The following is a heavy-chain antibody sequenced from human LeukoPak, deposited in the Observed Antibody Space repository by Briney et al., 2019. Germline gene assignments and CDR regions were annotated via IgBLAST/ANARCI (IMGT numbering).Heavy chain of an antibody. CDR3: ARDLRTVEYYYYYYGMDV. Sequence: ASVKVSCKASGYTFTGYYMHWVRQAPGQGLEWMGWINPNSGGTNYAQKFQGRVTMTRDTSISTAYMELSRLRSDGTAVYYCARDLRTVEYYYYYYGMDVWGQGTTVTVSS. V-gene: IGHV1-2*02. J-gene: IGHJ6*02. CDR1: GYTFTGYY. CDR2: INPNSGGT. D-gene: IGHD4-17*01.